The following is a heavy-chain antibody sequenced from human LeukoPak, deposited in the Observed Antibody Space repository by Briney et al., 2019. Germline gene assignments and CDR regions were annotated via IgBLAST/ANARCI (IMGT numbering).Heavy chain of an antibody. CDR1: GGSFSGYY. V-gene: IGHV4-34*01. D-gene: IGHD4-17*01. CDR2: INHSGST. CDR3: ARDAGDLDY. J-gene: IGHJ4*02. Sequence: SETLSLTCAVYGGSFSGYYWSWIRQPPGKGLEWIGEINHSGSTNYNPSLKSRVIISVDTSKNQFSLKLTSVTAADTAVYYCARDAGDLDYWGQGTLATVSS.